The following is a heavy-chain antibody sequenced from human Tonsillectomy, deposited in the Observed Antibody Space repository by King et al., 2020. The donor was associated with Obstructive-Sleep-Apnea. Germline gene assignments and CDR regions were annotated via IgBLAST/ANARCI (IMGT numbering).Heavy chain of an antibody. V-gene: IGHV3-7*01. CDR3: ARGRYCSGTSCSAHVDY. CDR2: IKQDGSEK. CDR1: GFTFSSYW. D-gene: IGHD2-2*01. J-gene: IGHJ4*02. Sequence: VQLVESGGGLVQPGGSLRLSCAASGFTFSSYWMSWVRQAPGKGLEWVANIKQDGSEKYSVDSVKGRFTISRDNAKNSLYLQMNSLRDEDTAVYYCARGRYCSGTSCSAHVDYWGQGTLVTVSS.